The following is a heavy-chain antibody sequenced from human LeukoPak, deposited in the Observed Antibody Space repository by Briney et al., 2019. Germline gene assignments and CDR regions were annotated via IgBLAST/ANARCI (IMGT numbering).Heavy chain of an antibody. J-gene: IGHJ4*02. CDR3: ATIRRGSIYGYFDF. Sequence: SETLSLTCTVSGASMSTHYWSWLRQPPGKGLEWIGYLLDSWRTKDNPSLQSRVTLSAGTSKNQFSLRLTSVTAADTAVYYCATIRRGSIYGYFDFWGQGILVTVSS. CDR2: LLDSWRT. V-gene: IGHV4-59*11. D-gene: IGHD5-18*01. CDR1: GASMSTHY.